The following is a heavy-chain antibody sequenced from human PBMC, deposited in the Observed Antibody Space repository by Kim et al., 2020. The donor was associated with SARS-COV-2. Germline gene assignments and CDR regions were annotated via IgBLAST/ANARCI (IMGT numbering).Heavy chain of an antibody. CDR2: IKQDGSEK. V-gene: IGHV3-7*01. CDR3: ARDRPGAAPRY. J-gene: IGHJ4*02. Sequence: GGSLRLSCAASGFTFSSYWMSWVRQAPGKGLEWVANIKQDGSEKYYVDYVKGRFIISRDNAENSLYLQMNSLRAEDTAVYYCARDRPGAAPRYWGQGTLVTVSS. CDR1: GFTFSSYW. D-gene: IGHD3-10*01.